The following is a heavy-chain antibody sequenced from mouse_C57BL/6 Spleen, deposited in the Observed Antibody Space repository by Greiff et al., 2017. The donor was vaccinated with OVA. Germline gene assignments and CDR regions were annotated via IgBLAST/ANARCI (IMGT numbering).Heavy chain of an antibody. V-gene: IGHV1-55*01. D-gene: IGHD2-2*01. J-gene: IGHJ3*01. Sequence: QVQLQQPGAELVKPGASVKMSCKASGYTFTSYWITWVKQRTGQGLEWIGDIYPGSGSTNYNEKFKSKATLTVDTSSSTAYMQLSSLTSEDSAVYYCAREASMVTTKTGPFAYWGQGTPVTVSA. CDR3: AREASMVTTKTGPFAY. CDR1: GYTFTSYW. CDR2: IYPGSGST.